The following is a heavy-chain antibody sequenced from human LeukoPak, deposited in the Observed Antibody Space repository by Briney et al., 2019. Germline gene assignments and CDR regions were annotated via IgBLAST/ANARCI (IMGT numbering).Heavy chain of an antibody. D-gene: IGHD6-19*01. CDR1: GFTFNSYA. Sequence: PGGSLRLSCAASGFTFNSYAMSWVRQAPGKGLEWVSAISGSGGSTYYADSVKGRFPISRDNSKNTLYLQMNSLRAEDTAVYYCAKDRSQWLLACDRYWGQGTLVTVSS. CDR3: AKDRSQWLLACDRY. V-gene: IGHV3-23*01. CDR2: ISGSGGST. J-gene: IGHJ4*02.